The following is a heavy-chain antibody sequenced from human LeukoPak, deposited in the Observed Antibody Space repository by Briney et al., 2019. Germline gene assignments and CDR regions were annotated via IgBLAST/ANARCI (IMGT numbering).Heavy chain of an antibody. V-gene: IGHV4-59*06. J-gene: IGHJ6*03. CDR3: ARVVRQAYQLLPQINYYYYMDV. CDR1: GGSISTSY. D-gene: IGHD2-2*01. Sequence: SETLSLTCTVSGGSISTSYWSWIRQHPGKGLEWIGYIYYSGSTYYNPSLKSRVTISVDTSKNQFSLKLSSVTAADTAVYYCARVVRQAYQLLPQINYYYYMDVWGKGTTVTVSS. CDR2: IYYSGST.